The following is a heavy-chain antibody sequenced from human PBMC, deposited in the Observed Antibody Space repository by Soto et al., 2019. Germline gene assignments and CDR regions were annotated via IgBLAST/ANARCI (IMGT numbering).Heavy chain of an antibody. CDR3: ASDPIRRDGYNFDY. V-gene: IGHV3-11*01. CDR1: GFIFTDYS. Sequence: GGSLRLSCSASGFIFTDYSMTWVRQAPGKGLEWVSYISNGDETTQYADSVKGRFTVSRDNAKNALFLQMNSLRVDDTAVYYCASDPIRRDGYNFDYWGRGALVTVSS. CDR2: ISNGDETT. J-gene: IGHJ4*02. D-gene: IGHD5-12*01.